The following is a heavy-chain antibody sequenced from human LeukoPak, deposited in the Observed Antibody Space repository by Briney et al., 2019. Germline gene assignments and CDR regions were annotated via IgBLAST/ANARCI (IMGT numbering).Heavy chain of an antibody. CDR3: ARGLIYGMDV. CDR2: INGDGSGA. J-gene: IGHJ6*02. V-gene: IGHV3-74*01. D-gene: IGHD2-8*01. Sequence: PGGSLRLSCAAPGFTFSSYWLHWVRQAPGKGLVWVSRINGDGSGASYADSVKGRLIISRDNAKNTLYLQMNSLRGEDTAVYYCARGLIYGMDVWGQGTTVTVSS. CDR1: GFTFSSYW.